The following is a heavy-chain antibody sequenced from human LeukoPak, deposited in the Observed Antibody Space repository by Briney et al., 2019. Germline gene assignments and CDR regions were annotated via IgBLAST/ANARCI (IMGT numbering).Heavy chain of an antibody. J-gene: IGHJ4*02. Sequence: GRSLRLSCAASGFTFSSYAMHWVRQAPGKGLKWVAVISYDGSNKYYADSVKGRFTISRDNSKNTLYLQMNSLRAEDTAVYYCARADFGWYLDYWGQGTLVTVSS. V-gene: IGHV3-30*04. CDR2: ISYDGSNK. CDR3: ARADFGWYLDY. CDR1: GFTFSSYA. D-gene: IGHD3-9*01.